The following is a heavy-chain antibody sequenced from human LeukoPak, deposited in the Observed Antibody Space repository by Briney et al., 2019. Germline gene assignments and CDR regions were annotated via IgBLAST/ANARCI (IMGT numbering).Heavy chain of an antibody. V-gene: IGHV3-23*01. J-gene: IGHJ4*02. CDR1: GFTFSSYA. CDR3: AKDRSKSGWLSQGTLDY. CDR2: ISGSGGST. Sequence: PGGSLRLSCAASGFTFSSYAMSWVRQAPGKGLEWVSAISGSGGSTYYADSVKGRFTISRDNSKNTLYLQMNSLRAEDTAVYYCAKDRSKSGWLSQGTLDYWGQGTLVTVSS. D-gene: IGHD5-24*01.